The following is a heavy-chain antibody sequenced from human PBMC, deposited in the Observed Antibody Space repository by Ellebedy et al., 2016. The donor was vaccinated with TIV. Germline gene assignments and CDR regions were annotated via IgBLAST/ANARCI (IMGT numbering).Heavy chain of an antibody. D-gene: IGHD1-20*01. CDR3: ARDNWNGLASDY. V-gene: IGHV3-7*04. Sequence: GESLKTSCEVYGFPYHIFWMSWVRQAPGKGLEWVANIENDGTDKYYVDSVKGRFTISRDNARNSLYLQMTSLRAEDTAVYYWARDNWNGLASDYWGQGTLVTVSS. CDR2: IENDGTDK. J-gene: IGHJ4*02. CDR1: GFPYHIFW.